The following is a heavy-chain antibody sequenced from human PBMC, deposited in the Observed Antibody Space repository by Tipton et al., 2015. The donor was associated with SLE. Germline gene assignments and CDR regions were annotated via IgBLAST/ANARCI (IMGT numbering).Heavy chain of an antibody. Sequence: TLSLTCTVSGGSISSYYWSWIRQPPGKGLEWIGYIYTSGSTNYNPSLKSRVTISVDTSKNQFSLTLSSVTAADTAVYYCARPYGSGRPPHAFEIWGQGTMGTVSS. J-gene: IGHJ3*02. CDR1: GGSISSYY. CDR2: IYTSGST. V-gene: IGHV4-4*09. D-gene: IGHD3-10*01. CDR3: ARPYGSGRPPHAFEI.